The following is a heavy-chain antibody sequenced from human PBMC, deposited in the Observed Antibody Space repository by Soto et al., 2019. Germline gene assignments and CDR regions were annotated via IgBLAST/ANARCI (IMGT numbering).Heavy chain of an antibody. CDR3: TSHLYYDILTGYPLDAFDI. CDR2: IRSKAYGGTT. Sequence: GGSLRLSGTASGFTVGDYAMSWVRQAPGKGLEWVGFIRSKAYGGTTEYAASVKGRFTISREDSKSMAYLQMNSMKTEDTAVYYCTSHLYYDILTGYPLDAFDIWGQGPMVTVS. V-gene: IGHV3-49*04. D-gene: IGHD3-9*01. CDR1: GFTVGDYA. J-gene: IGHJ3*02.